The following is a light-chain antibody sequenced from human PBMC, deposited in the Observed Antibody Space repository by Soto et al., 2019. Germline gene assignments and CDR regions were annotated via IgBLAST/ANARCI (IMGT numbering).Light chain of an antibody. V-gene: IGKV3-20*01. Sequence: EIVLTQSPCTLSFSPLERATLSCRASQSVSSSFLAWYQQKPGQAPRLLIYGASSRATGIPDRFSGSGSGTDFTLTISRLEPEDFALYYCQQYANSRTFGQGTKVDIK. J-gene: IGKJ1*01. CDR2: GAS. CDR1: QSVSSSF. CDR3: QQYANSRT.